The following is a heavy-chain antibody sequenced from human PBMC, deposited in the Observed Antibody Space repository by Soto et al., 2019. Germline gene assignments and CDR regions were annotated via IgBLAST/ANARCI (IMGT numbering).Heavy chain of an antibody. D-gene: IGHD2-21*02. CDR1: GFTFSSYG. Sequence: GGSLRLSSAASGFTFSSYGMHWVRQAPGKGLEWVAVISYDGSNKYYADSVKGRFTISRDNSKNTLYLQMNSLRAEDTAVYYCAKSGQGGNYYYYYGMDVWGQGTTVTVSS. V-gene: IGHV3-30*18. CDR3: AKSGQGGNYYYYYGMDV. J-gene: IGHJ6*02. CDR2: ISYDGSNK.